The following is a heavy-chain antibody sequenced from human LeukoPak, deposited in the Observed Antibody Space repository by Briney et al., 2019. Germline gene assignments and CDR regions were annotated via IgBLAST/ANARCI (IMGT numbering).Heavy chain of an antibody. CDR1: GYTFTGYY. V-gene: IGHV1-18*04. D-gene: IGHD3-3*01. Sequence: ASVKVSCKASGYTFTGYYMHWVRQAPGQGLEWMGWISAYNGNTNYAQKLQGRVTMTTDTSTSTAYMELRSLRSDDTAVYYCVLPYYDFWSGYTNWFDPWGQGTLVTVSS. J-gene: IGHJ5*02. CDR3: VLPYYDFWSGYTNWFDP. CDR2: ISAYNGNT.